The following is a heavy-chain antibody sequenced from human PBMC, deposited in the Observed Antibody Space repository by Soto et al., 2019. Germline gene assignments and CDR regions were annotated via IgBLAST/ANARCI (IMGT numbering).Heavy chain of an antibody. D-gene: IGHD1-1*01. V-gene: IGHV4-31*03. CDR3: AREVPTPYYFDY. Sequence: LSLTCTVSGDSISSGGYYWSWIRQHPGKGLEWIGYIYYSGSTYYNPSLKSRVAISVDTSKNQFSLKLSSVTAADTAVYYCAREVPTPYYFDYWGQGTLVTVSS. J-gene: IGHJ4*02. CDR1: GDSISSGGYY. CDR2: IYYSGST.